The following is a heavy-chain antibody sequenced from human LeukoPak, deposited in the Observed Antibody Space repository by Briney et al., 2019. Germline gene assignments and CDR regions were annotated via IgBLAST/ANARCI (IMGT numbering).Heavy chain of an antibody. V-gene: IGHV4-59*08. D-gene: IGHD6-19*01. CDR2: IYYSGST. J-gene: IGHJ6*02. CDR1: GGSISSYY. Sequence: PSETLSLTCTVSGGSISSYYWSWIRQPPGKGLEWIGYIYYSGSTNYNPSLKSRVTISVDTSKNQFSLKLSPVTAADTAVYYCARQAGYSSGWYVWGQGTTVTVSS. CDR3: ARQAGYSSGWYV.